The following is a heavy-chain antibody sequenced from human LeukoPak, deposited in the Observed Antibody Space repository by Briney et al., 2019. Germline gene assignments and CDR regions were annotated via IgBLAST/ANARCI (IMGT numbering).Heavy chain of an antibody. D-gene: IGHD1-7*01. CDR2: VSSDGSID. Sequence: GGSLRLSCAASGFTFSNYGMHWVRQAPGKGLEWVAVVSSDGSIDYYADSLRGRFTVSRDNSKSTMFLQFNTLRPEDTAVYYCAREGMGTTFSAWFEPWGQGTLVTVSS. CDR3: AREGMGTTFSAWFEP. V-gene: IGHV3-30*03. J-gene: IGHJ5*02. CDR1: GFTFSNYG.